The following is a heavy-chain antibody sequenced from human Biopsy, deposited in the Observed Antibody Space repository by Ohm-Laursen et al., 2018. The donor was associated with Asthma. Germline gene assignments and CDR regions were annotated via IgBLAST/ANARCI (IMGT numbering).Heavy chain of an antibody. V-gene: IGHV1-3*04. CDR2: VNTGNGDT. D-gene: IGHD3-9*01. CDR3: SRTYYDFLTGQVKDVFGV. J-gene: IGHJ3*01. CDR1: GYNFISFA. Sequence: ASVKVSCKPSGYNFISFAIHWVRQAPGQRLEWMGWVNTGNGDTKYSQKFQGRVTITRDTSASTAYMELRSLRSEDTATYYCSRTYYDFLTGQVKDVFGVWGQGTMVTVSS.